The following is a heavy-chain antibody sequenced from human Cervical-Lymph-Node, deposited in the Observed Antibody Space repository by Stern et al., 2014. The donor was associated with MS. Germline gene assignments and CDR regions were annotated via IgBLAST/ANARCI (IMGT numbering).Heavy chain of an antibody. CDR3: TRPSTMTNYWYLDL. Sequence: EVHLVESGAEVKKPGESLKISCTGSGYSFANYWIAWVRQVPGKGLEWMGIIYPGDSITKYSPSFQGQVTISADKSINTAYLQWSSLKASDTAMYYCTRPSTMTNYWYLDLWGRGTLVTVSS. D-gene: IGHD1-1*01. V-gene: IGHV5-51*03. J-gene: IGHJ2*01. CDR2: IYPGDSIT. CDR1: GYSFANYW.